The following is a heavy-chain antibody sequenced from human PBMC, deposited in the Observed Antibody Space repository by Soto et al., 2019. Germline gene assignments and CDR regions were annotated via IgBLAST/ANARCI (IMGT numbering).Heavy chain of an antibody. V-gene: IGHV3-30-3*01. J-gene: IGHJ6*02. D-gene: IGHD3-10*01. CDR1: GFTFSSYA. CDR3: ARERFGELYGMDV. CDR2: ISYAGSNK. Sequence: QVQLVESGGGVVQPGRSLRLSCAASGFTFSSYAMHWVRQAPGKGLEWVAVISYAGSNKYYADSVKGRFTISRDNSKNTLYLQMNSLRAEDTAVYYCARERFGELYGMDVWGQGTTVTVSS.